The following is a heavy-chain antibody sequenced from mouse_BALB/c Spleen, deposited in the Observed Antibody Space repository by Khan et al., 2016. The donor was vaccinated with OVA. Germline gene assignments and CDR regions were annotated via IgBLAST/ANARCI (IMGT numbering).Heavy chain of an antibody. J-gene: IGHJ2*01. CDR1: GFTFSRFG. CDR3: ARDSNFDY. V-gene: IGHV5-17*02. CDR2: ISSGSSTI. Sequence: EVELVEPGGGLVQPGGSRKLSCAASGFTFSRFGMHWVRQAPEKGLEWVAYISSGSSTIYYADTVKGRFTISRDNPKNTLFLQMTSLRSEDTAMYYWARDSNFDYWGQGTTLTVSS.